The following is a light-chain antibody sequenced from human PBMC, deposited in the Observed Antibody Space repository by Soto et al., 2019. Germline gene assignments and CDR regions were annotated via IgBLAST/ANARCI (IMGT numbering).Light chain of an antibody. CDR1: QSVSSN. Sequence: EIVLTQSPATLSVSPGERATLSCRASQSVSSNLAWYQQKPGQAPRLVIYGASTRATGIPARFSGSGSGTECTLTISSLQSEDFAVYYCQHYNKLPLTFGGGAKVEIK. CDR3: QHYNKLPLT. V-gene: IGKV3-15*01. CDR2: GAS. J-gene: IGKJ4*01.